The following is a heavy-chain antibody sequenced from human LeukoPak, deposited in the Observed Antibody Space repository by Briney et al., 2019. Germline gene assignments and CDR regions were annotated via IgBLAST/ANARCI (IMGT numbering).Heavy chain of an antibody. J-gene: IGHJ4*02. CDR1: GYTLTGYY. V-gene: IGHV1-2*02. CDR3: AREGGSTYDY. Sequence: ASVKVSCKASGYTLTGYYMHWVRQAPGEGLEWMGWINPNSGVTNYAQKFQGRVTMTRDTSISTAYMETSRLRSDDTAVYYCAREGGSTYDYWGQGTLVTVSS. D-gene: IGHD2-2*01. CDR2: INPNSGVT.